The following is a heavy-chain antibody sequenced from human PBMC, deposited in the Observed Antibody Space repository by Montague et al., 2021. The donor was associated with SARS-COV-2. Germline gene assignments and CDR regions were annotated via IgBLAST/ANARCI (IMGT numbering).Heavy chain of an antibody. D-gene: IGHD1-26*01. CDR3: AHRRLHTGSFDY. CDR2: IYWDDDK. Sequence: PALVKPTQTLTLTCTFSGFSLSTSGVGVGWIRQPPGKALEWLAPIYWDDDKRYSPSLKSRLTITKDTSKNQVVLTVTNMDPVDTATYYCAHRRLHTGSFDYWGQGALVTVSS. V-gene: IGHV2-5*02. J-gene: IGHJ4*02. CDR1: GFSLSTSGVG.